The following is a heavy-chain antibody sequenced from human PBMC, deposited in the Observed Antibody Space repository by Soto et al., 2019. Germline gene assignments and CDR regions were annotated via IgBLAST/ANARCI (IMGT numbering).Heavy chain of an antibody. V-gene: IGHV4-34*01. CDR2: INHSGSI. D-gene: IGHD3-9*01. CDR1: GGSFSGYY. Sequence: QVQLQQWGAGLLKPSETLSLTCAVYGGSFSGYYWSWIRQPPGKGLEWIGEINHSGSINYNPSLKSRVTIPLDTSKNQFSLKLSSVTAADTAVYYCARAPNNHDILTGFWRVLDVWGQGTTVTVSS. J-gene: IGHJ6*02. CDR3: ARAPNNHDILTGFWRVLDV.